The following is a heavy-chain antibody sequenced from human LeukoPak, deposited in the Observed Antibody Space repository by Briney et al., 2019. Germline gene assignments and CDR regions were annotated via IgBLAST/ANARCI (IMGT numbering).Heavy chain of an antibody. J-gene: IGHJ4*02. D-gene: IGHD3-22*01. CDR1: GYSFTRYW. CDR2: ISRSSTTI. CDR3: AKLLYYYDSSQPY. V-gene: IGHV3-48*01. Sequence: GESLKISCKGSGYSFTRYWIGWVRQAPGKGLEWVSYISRSSTTIYYADSVKGRFTISRDNAKNSLYLQMNSLRAEDTAVYYCAKLLYYYDSSQPYWGQGTLVTVSS.